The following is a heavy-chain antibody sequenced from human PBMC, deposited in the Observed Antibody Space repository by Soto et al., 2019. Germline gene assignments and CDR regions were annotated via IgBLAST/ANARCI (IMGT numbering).Heavy chain of an antibody. D-gene: IGHD2-8*01. CDR1: WYTLNSYS. V-gene: IGHV1-3*01. Sequence: APLKVFFKGSWYTLNSYSIHLGRQAPGQRLEWMGWINAGNGNTKYSQKFRGRVTITRDTSASTAHMELSSLRSEDTAVYYCARVMNYYYMDVWGKGTTVTVSS. J-gene: IGHJ6*03. CDR3: ARVMNYYYMDV. CDR2: INAGNGNT.